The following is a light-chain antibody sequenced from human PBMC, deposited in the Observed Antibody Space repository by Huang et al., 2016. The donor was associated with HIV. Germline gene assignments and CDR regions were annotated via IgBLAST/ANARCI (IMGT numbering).Light chain of an antibody. CDR3: QQYYSTPIT. V-gene: IGKV4-1*01. J-gene: IGKJ5*01. CDR2: WAS. CDR1: HSLLYTNNENY. Sequence: DIVMTQSPDSLAVSLGERATINCKSSHSLLYTNNENYLAWYQQKPGQPPKLLLHWASTRESGVPDRFSGSASGTDFTLTISSLQAEDVAVYYCQQYYSTPITFGQGTRLEIK.